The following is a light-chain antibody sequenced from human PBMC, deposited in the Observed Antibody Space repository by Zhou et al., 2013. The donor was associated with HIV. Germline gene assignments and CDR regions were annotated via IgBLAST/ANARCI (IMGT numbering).Light chain of an antibody. V-gene: IGKV1-5*03. CDR2: ETS. Sequence: IQMTQSPSIVSASLGVRVTITCRANETVGRSLAWYQQKRGKAPTLVIYETSILDKGVPSRFAGSGSGTDFALTVSCLQPEDFAMYYCQQYRTYPLTFGGGTKVE. CDR3: QQYRTYPLT. J-gene: IGKJ4*01. CDR1: ETVGRS.